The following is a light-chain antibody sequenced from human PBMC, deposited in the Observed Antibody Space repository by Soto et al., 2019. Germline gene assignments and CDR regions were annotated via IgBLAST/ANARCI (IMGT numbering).Light chain of an antibody. CDR3: QQVDCSLWT. CDR1: QSVSTSN. CDR2: GTS. Sequence: ETVVTQSPGTLSLSPGERATLSCRASQSVSTSNLGWYQQRPGQAPRLLIYGTSSRATGIPDRFSGSGSGTDFALNISRLEPDDFAVYYCQQVDCSLWTFGQGTKVEIK. V-gene: IGKV3-20*01. J-gene: IGKJ1*01.